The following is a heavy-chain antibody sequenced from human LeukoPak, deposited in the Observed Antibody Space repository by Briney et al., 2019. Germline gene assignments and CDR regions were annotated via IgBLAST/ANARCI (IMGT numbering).Heavy chain of an antibody. V-gene: IGHV4-34*01. Sequence: SGTLSLTCAVYGGSFSGYYWSWIRQPPGKGLEWIGEINHSGSTNYNPSLKSRVTISVDTSKNQFSLKLSSVTAADTAVYYCARDVYYYDSSGRYYFDYWGQGTLVTVSS. CDR1: GGSFSGYY. J-gene: IGHJ4*02. CDR3: ARDVYYYDSSGRYYFDY. CDR2: INHSGST. D-gene: IGHD3-22*01.